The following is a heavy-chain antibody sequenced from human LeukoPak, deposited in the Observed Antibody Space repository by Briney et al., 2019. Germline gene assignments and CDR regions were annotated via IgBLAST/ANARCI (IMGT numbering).Heavy chain of an antibody. Sequence: SETLSLTCTVSGGSISSYYWSWIRQPPGKGLEWIGYIYYSGSTNYNPSLKRRVTISVDTSKNQFSLKLSSVTAADTAVYYCARETPQPYYYYGMDVWGQGTTVTVSS. CDR2: IYYSGST. D-gene: IGHD4-23*01. V-gene: IGHV4-59*01. J-gene: IGHJ6*02. CDR3: ARETPQPYYYYGMDV. CDR1: GGSISSYY.